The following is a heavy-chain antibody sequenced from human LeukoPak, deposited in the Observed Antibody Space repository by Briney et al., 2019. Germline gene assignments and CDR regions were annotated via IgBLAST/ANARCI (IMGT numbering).Heavy chain of an antibody. Sequence: GGSLRLSCAASGFTFSSYGMHWVRQAPGKGLEWVAVISYDGSNKYYADSVKGRLTISRDNSKNTLYLQMNSLRAEDTAVYYCAKLCSTSCYGSGSLIDYWGQGTLVTVSS. D-gene: IGHD2-2*01. CDR3: AKLCSTSCYGSGSLIDY. CDR2: ISYDGSNK. J-gene: IGHJ4*02. CDR1: GFTFSSYG. V-gene: IGHV3-30*18.